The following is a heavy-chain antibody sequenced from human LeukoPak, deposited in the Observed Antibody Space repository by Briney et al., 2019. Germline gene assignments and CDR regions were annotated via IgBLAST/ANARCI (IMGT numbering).Heavy chain of an antibody. CDR3: ATWFGGELSGYYVY. J-gene: IGHJ4*02. CDR2: IFNRGST. D-gene: IGHD3-22*01. Sequence: PSETLSLTCNVSGGSISSYYWSWIRQPAGKGLEWIGRIFNRGSTNHNPSLMSRVTMSVDTSKNQFSLKLSSVTAADTAVYYCATWFGGELSGYYVYWGQGILVTVSS. V-gene: IGHV4-4*07. CDR1: GGSISSYY.